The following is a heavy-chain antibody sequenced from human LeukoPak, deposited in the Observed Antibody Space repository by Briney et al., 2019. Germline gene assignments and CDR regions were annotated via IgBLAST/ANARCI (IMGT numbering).Heavy chain of an antibody. CDR2: INSDGSWT. CDR3: VSFYETY. CDR1: GNYW. D-gene: IGHD2/OR15-2a*01. Sequence: QSGGSLRLSGAASGNYWMHWVRQVPGKGLVWVSHINSDGSWTSYADSVKGRFTISKDNAKNTVYLQMNSLRAEDTAVYYCVSFYETYWGRGTLVTVSS. J-gene: IGHJ4*02. V-gene: IGHV3-74*01.